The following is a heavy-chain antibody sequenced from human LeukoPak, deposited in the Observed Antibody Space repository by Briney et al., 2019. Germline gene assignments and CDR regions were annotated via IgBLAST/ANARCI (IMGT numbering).Heavy chain of an antibody. V-gene: IGHV3-33*03. J-gene: IGHJ3*02. CDR3: ARKMKTGDRVGTFDI. D-gene: IGHD1-1*01. Sequence: GGSLRLSCAASGFTFSSYGMHWVRQAPGKGLEGVAVIWYDGSNKYYADSVKGRFTISRDNAKNSLYLQINSLTAEDTDVYYCARKMKTGDRVGTFDIWGQGTMVTVSS. CDR1: GFTFSSYG. CDR2: IWYDGSNK.